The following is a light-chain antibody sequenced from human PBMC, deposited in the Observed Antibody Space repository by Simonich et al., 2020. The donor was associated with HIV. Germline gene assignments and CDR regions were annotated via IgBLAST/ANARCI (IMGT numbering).Light chain of an antibody. CDR3: QQYYSTPPT. CDR1: QSVLYSSNNKNYKNY. Sequence: DIVMTQSPDSLAVSLGERATISCKSSQSVLYSSNNKNYKNYLAWYQQKPGQPPKLLFYWASTRESGVPDRFSASGSGTDFTLTISSLQAEDVAVYYCQQYYSTPPTFGQGTRVEIK. V-gene: IGKV4-1*01. J-gene: IGKJ1*01. CDR2: WAS.